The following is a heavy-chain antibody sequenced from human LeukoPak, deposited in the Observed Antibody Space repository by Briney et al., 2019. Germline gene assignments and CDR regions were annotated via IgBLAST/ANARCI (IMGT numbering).Heavy chain of an antibody. V-gene: IGHV3-23*01. CDR1: GFTFSSYA. Sequence: GGSLRLSCAASGFTFSSYAMSWVRQAPGKGLEWVSAISGSGGSTYYADSVKGRFTISRDNSKNTLYLQMNSLGAEDTAVYYCAKPVVANWYFDLWGRGTLVTVSS. J-gene: IGHJ2*01. D-gene: IGHD2-21*01. CDR3: AKPVVANWYFDL. CDR2: ISGSGGST.